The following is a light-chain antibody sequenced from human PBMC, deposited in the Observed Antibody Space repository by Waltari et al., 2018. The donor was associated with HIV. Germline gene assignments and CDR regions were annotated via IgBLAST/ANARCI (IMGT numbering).Light chain of an antibody. V-gene: IGKV3-20*01. CDR2: GAS. Sequence: EIVLTQSPGTLSLSPGDRATLSCRASQSVPRTFLAWYQQKRGQTPRLLIYGASSRASGIPDRFRGGGSGADFTLNISRLEPEDFAVYYCLQYVSLPYSFGQGTNLEIK. CDR3: LQYVSLPYS. CDR1: QSVPRTF. J-gene: IGKJ2*03.